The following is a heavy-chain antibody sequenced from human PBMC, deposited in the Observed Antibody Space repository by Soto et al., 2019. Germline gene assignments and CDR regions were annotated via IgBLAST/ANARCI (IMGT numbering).Heavy chain of an antibody. Sequence: GGSLRLSCAASGFTFSSFAMSWVRQAPGKGLEWVSAIRGGGGGTYYADSVKGRFTISRDNSKNTQYLQMNSLRAEDTAVYYCARVLGGSGCPVDYWGQGTLVTVSS. CDR1: GFTFSSFA. J-gene: IGHJ4*02. CDR2: IRGGGGGT. CDR3: ARVLGGSGCPVDY. D-gene: IGHD2-15*01. V-gene: IGHV3-23*01.